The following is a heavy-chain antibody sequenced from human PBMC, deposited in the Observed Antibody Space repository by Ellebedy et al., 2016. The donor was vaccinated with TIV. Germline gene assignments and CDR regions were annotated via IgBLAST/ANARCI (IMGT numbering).Heavy chain of an antibody. CDR1: GGTFSSYA. Sequence: SVKVSCXASGGTFSSYAISWVRQAPGQGLEWMGGIIPIFGTANYAQKFQGRVTITADESTSTAYMELSSLRSEDTAVYYCATDRLNIKPSYWYYYGMDVWGQGTTVTVSS. J-gene: IGHJ6*02. CDR3: ATDRLNIKPSYWYYYGMDV. CDR2: IIPIFGTA. V-gene: IGHV1-69*13. D-gene: IGHD2/OR15-2a*01.